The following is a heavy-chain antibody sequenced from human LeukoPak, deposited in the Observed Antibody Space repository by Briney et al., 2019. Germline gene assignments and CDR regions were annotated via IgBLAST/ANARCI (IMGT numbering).Heavy chain of an antibody. CDR3: ARCPYYYGSGSKTPQYYFDY. CDR2: ISAYNGNT. V-gene: IGHV1-18*01. J-gene: IGHJ4*02. Sequence: ASVKVSCKASGYTFTSCGISWVRQAPGQGLEWMGWISAYNGNTNYAQKLQGRATMTTDTSTSTAYMELRSLRSEDTAVYYCARCPYYYGSGSKTPQYYFDYWGQGTLVTVSS. CDR1: GYTFTSCG. D-gene: IGHD3-10*01.